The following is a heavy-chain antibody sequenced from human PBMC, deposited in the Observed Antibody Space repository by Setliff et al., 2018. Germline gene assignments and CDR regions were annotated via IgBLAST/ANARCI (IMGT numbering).Heavy chain of an antibody. CDR2: ISSYNTDIT. D-gene: IGHD2-8*01. V-gene: IGHV1-18*01. J-gene: IGHJ4*02. CDR1: GFTFRNYA. CDR3: LRLVRYCTKIACQATSGDEV. Sequence: ASVKVSCKASGFTFRNYAISWVRQAPGQGLQWMGWISSYNTDITNYAERFQGRITMTTDTSTSAAYMELRDLRSDDTAVYYCLRLVRYCTKIACQATSGDEVWGLGTLVTVSS.